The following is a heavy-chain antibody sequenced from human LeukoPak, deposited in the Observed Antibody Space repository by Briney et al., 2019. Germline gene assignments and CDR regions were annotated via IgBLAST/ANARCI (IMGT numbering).Heavy chain of an antibody. Sequence: GGSLRLSCAASGFTFSSYSMNWVRQAPGKGLEWVSSISSSSSYIYYADSVKGRFTISRDNAKNSLYLQMNSLRAEDTAVYYCATLTLFSIFQEYYFDYWGQGTLVTVSS. CDR2: ISSSSSYI. J-gene: IGHJ4*02. CDR3: ATLTLFSIFQEYYFDY. CDR1: GFTFSSYS. V-gene: IGHV3-21*01. D-gene: IGHD2-21*01.